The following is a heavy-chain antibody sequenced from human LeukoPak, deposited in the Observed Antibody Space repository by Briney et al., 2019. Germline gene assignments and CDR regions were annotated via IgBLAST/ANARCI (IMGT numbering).Heavy chain of an antibody. CDR1: GYTFTNLD. J-gene: IGHJ4*02. D-gene: IGHD7-27*01. Sequence: GASVKVSCKASGYTFTNLDINWVRQATGQGLEWMGWMNPNNGITDHAQKFQGRVAMTRDTSTGTAYMELSSLTFGDTAVYYCARGIDAGVDFWGQGTLITVSS. CDR2: MNPNNGIT. V-gene: IGHV1-8*01. CDR3: ARGIDAGVDF.